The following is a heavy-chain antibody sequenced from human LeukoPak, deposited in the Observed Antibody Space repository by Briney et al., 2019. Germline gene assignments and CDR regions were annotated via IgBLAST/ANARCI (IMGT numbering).Heavy chain of an antibody. CDR3: AKDIPRSGWAFDY. CDR1: GFTFSNYA. J-gene: IGHJ4*02. D-gene: IGHD6-25*01. Sequence: GGSLRLSCAASGFTFSNYAMSWVRQAPGKGLEWVSHISDSGGSTDYADSVKGRFTTSRDNSKNTLYLQMNSLRVEDTAVYYCAKDIPRSGWAFDYWGQGTLVTVSS. CDR2: ISDSGGST. V-gene: IGHV3-23*01.